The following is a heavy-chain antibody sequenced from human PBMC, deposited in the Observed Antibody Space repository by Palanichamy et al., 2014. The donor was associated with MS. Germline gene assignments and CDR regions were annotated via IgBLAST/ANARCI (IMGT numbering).Heavy chain of an antibody. CDR1: GFTFSSHS. CDR2: ISSSSSTI. D-gene: IGHD6-13*01. Sequence: EVQLVESGGGLVQPGGSLRLSCVASGFTFSSHSMNWVRQAPGKGLEWVSYISSSSSTIYYADSVKGRFTISRDNAKNSLYLQMNSLRDEDTAVYYCARVTAAGSRFYYYGMDVWGQGTTVTVSS. V-gene: IGHV3-48*02. J-gene: IGHJ6*02. CDR3: ARVTAAGSRFYYYGMDV.